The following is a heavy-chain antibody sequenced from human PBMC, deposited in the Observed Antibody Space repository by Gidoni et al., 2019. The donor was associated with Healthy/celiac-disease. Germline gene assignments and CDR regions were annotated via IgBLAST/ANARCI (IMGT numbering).Heavy chain of an antibody. D-gene: IGHD2-2*01. CDR1: GGSISSSSYC. Sequence: QLQLQESGPGLVKPSETLSLTCTVAGGSISSSSYCWGWVRQPPGKGLEWIGSIYYSGGTYYNPSLKSRVTMSVDTSKNQFSLKLSSVTAADTAVYYCARLIVPAARLGWFDPWGQGTLVTVSS. V-gene: IGHV4-39*01. CDR3: ARLIVPAARLGWFDP. J-gene: IGHJ5*02. CDR2: IYYSGGT.